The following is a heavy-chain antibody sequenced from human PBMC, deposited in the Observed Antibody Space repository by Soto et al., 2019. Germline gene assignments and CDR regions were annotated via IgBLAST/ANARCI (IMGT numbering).Heavy chain of an antibody. J-gene: IGHJ4*02. CDR2: ISHDGNIK. D-gene: IGHD2-2*01. CDR1: GFTFSRFG. Sequence: LRLSCSVSGFTFSRFGMHWVRQAPGKGLEWVALISHDGNIKYYSDSVRGRFTISRDNSRTTLFLQMNSLGPEDTAIYFCAKTIVPAAVRPIDYWGLGTLVTVSS. V-gene: IGHV3-30*18. CDR3: AKTIVPAAVRPIDY.